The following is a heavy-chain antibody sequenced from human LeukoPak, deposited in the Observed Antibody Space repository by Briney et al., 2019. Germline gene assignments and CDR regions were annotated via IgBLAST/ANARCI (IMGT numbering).Heavy chain of an antibody. J-gene: IGHJ4*02. CDR3: ARGPWSYFDY. V-gene: IGHV1-46*01. CDR2: IDPSGGST. D-gene: IGHD2-8*02. Sequence: ASVKVSCKSSGYTFTTYYMHCVRQAPGQGLEWMAIIDPSGGSTSYAQKFQARVTVTRDTSTSTVYMELSSLRSDDTAVYYCARGPWSYFDYWGQGTLVTVSS. CDR1: GYTFTTYY.